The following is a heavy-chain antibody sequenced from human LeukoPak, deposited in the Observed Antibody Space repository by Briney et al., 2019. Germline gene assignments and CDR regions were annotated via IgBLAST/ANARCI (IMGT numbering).Heavy chain of an antibody. CDR2: IIPIFGIA. CDR1: GGTFSSYA. J-gene: IGHJ4*02. Sequence: SVKVSCKASGGTFSSYAISWVRQAPGQGLEWMGGIIPIFGIANYAQKFQGRVTITADKSTSTAFMELSSLRSEDTAVYYCASRDYYDSSGYYPRRVDYWGQGTLVTVSS. V-gene: IGHV1-69*17. CDR3: ASRDYYDSSGYYPRRVDY. D-gene: IGHD3-22*01.